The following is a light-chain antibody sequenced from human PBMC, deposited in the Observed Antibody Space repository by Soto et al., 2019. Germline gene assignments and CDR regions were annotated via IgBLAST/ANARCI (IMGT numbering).Light chain of an antibody. CDR1: SSDVGGYNY. V-gene: IGLV2-14*01. CDR2: DVS. CDR3: SSYTSSSTLEV. J-gene: IGLJ2*01. Sequence: QSVLTQPASVSGSPGQSITISCTGTSSDVGGYNYVSWYQQHPGKAPKLMIYDVSNRPSGVSNLFSGSKSGNTASLTISGLQDEEEADYYCSSYTSSSTLEVFGGGTKVTVL.